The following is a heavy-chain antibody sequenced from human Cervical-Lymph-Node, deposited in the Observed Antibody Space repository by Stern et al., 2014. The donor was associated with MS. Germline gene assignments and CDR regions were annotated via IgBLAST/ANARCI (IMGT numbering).Heavy chain of an antibody. CDR2: IFPVFGTP. J-gene: IGHJ5*02. CDR3: ALSSETSDRWYSLGYDL. V-gene: IGHV1-69*01. Sequence: VQLEESGAEVTKPGSSVKVSCKASGGTFSKFPSSWVRQAPGRGLEWMGGIFPVFGTPTYAQEFRGRVTITADVPTSTVYMELSSLRSDDTAVYYCALSSETSDRWYSLGYDLWGQGTLVTVSS. D-gene: IGHD6-13*01. CDR1: GGTFSKFP.